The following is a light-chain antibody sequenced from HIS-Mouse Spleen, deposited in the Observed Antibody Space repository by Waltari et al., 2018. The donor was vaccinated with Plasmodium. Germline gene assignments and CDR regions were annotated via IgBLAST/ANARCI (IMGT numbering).Light chain of an antibody. CDR1: SSDVGGYNY. CDR2: DVS. J-gene: IGLJ3*02. Sequence: QSALTQPRSVSGSPGQSVTISCTGTSSDVGGYNYVSWYQQHPGQAPKLMIYDVSKRPVAVPGRVSGSKSGNTACLTIAGLQAEDEADYYCCSYAGSYTWVFGGGTKLTVL. CDR3: CSYAGSYTWV. V-gene: IGLV2-11*01.